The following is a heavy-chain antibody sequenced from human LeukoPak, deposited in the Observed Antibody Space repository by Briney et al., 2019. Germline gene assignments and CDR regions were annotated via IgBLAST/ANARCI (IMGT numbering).Heavy chain of an antibody. CDR2: IIPIFGTA. Sequence: SVKVSCKASGGTFSSYAISWVRQAPGQGLEWMGRIIPIFGTANYAQKFQGRVTITTDESTSTAYMELSSLRSEDTAVYYCARGPIGYCSGGSCYYYYMDVWGKGTTVTVSS. CDR1: GGTFSSYA. J-gene: IGHJ6*03. D-gene: IGHD2-15*01. CDR3: ARGPIGYCSGGSCYYYYMDV. V-gene: IGHV1-69*05.